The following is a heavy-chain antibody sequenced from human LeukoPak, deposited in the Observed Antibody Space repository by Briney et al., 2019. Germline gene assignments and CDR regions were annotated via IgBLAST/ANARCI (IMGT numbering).Heavy chain of an antibody. D-gene: IGHD2-2*02. Sequence: SETLSLTCAVYGGSFSGYYWSWIRQPPGKGLECIGEIDHSGSTNYNPSLKSRVTISVDTSKNQFSLKLSSVTAADTAVYYCARRRLGYCSSTSCYTPFDPWGQGTLVTVSS. J-gene: IGHJ5*02. V-gene: IGHV4-34*01. CDR3: ARRRLGYCSSTSCYTPFDP. CDR1: GGSFSGYY. CDR2: IDHSGST.